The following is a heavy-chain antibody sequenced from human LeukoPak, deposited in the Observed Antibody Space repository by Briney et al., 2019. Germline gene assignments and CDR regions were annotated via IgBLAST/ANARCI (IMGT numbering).Heavy chain of an antibody. CDR3: ARDKSYGDSTDY. CDR2: IKQDGSEK. D-gene: IGHD4-17*01. Sequence: GGSLRLSCAASGFTSSNYWMSWVRQAPGKGLEWVANIKQDGSEKYYVDSVKGRFTISRDNAKKSLYLQMNSLRAEDTAVYYCARDKSYGDSTDYWGQGTLVTVSS. V-gene: IGHV3-7*01. CDR1: GFTSSNYW. J-gene: IGHJ4*02.